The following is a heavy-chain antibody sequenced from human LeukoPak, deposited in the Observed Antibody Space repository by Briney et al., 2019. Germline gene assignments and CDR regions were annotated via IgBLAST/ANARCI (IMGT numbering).Heavy chain of an antibody. J-gene: IGHJ4*02. V-gene: IGHV3-7*01. D-gene: IGHD2-8*01. CDR3: ARLKDDVTKFDY. Sequence: PGRSLRLSCAGSGFSFSRYWMASVRQAPGKGLEWVASINQDVSRIHYVDSVKGRFTISRDNAKSSLFLQMTSLRVEDTSVYYCARLKDDVTKFDYWGQGTLVTVSS. CDR2: INQDVSRI. CDR1: GFSFSRYW.